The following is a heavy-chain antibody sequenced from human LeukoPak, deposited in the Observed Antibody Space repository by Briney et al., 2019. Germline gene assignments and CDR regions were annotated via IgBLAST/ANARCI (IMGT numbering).Heavy chain of an antibody. Sequence: GGSLRLSCAASGFTFSGYSMNWVRQAPGKGLEWVSSISSSSSYIYYADSVKGRFTISRDNAKNSLYLQMNSLRAEDTALYYCARTTVTYWYFDLWGRGTLVTASS. CDR2: ISSSSSYI. V-gene: IGHV3-21*04. CDR3: ARTTVTYWYFDL. CDR1: GFTFSGYS. J-gene: IGHJ2*01. D-gene: IGHD4-17*01.